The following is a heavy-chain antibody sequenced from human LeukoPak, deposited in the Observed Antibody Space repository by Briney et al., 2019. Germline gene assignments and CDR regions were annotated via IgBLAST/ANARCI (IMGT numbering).Heavy chain of an antibody. CDR2: IHTSGST. CDR1: GGSISNYH. D-gene: IGHD6-19*01. Sequence: SETLSLTCTVSGGSISNYHWSWVRQPAGKGLEWIGQIHTSGSTNYNPPLKSRVSMSIDTTEDQVSLTIRSVTAADTAFYYCARRDISSGWSFDYWGQGTLVTVSS. J-gene: IGHJ4*02. V-gene: IGHV4-4*07. CDR3: ARRDISSGWSFDY.